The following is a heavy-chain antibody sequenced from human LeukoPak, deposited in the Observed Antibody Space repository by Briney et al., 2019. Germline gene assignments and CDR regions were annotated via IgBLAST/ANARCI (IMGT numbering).Heavy chain of an antibody. Sequence: GGSLRLSCAASGFTVSSNYMSWVRQAPGKGLEWVSVIYSGGSTYYADSVKGRFTISRDNSKNTLYLQMNSLRAEDTAVYHCARDYSSGWYYFDYWGQGTLVTVSS. CDR2: IYSGGST. CDR3: ARDYSSGWYYFDY. D-gene: IGHD6-19*01. CDR1: GFTVSSNY. V-gene: IGHV3-53*01. J-gene: IGHJ4*02.